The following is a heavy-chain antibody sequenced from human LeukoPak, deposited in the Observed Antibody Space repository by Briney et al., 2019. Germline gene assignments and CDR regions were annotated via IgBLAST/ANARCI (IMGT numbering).Heavy chain of an antibody. CDR1: GYTFTSYG. CDR2: ISAYNGNT. D-gene: IGHD3-10*01. V-gene: IGHV1-18*01. J-gene: IGHJ6*02. Sequence: GASVKVSCKASGYTFTSYGISWVRQAPGQGLEWMGWISAYNGNTNYAQKLQGRVTMTTDTSTSTAYMELRSLRSDDTAVYYCARDRTYYYGSGSYYNVPYYYYYGMDVWGQGTTVTVSS. CDR3: ARDRTYYYGSGSYYNVPYYYYYGMDV.